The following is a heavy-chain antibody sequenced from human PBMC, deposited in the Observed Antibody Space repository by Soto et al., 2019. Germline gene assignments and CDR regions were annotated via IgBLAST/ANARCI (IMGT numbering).Heavy chain of an antibody. J-gene: IGHJ3*02. D-gene: IGHD2-2*01. CDR3: ARVFLGYCSSTSCPTAFDI. CDR1: GGSFSGYY. CDR2: INHSGST. Sequence: SETLSLTCAVYGGSFSGYYWSWIRQPPGKGLEWIGEINHSGSTNYNPSLKSRVTISVDTSKNQFSLKLSSVTAADTAVYYCARVFLGYCSSTSCPTAFDIWGQGTMVTVSS. V-gene: IGHV4-34*01.